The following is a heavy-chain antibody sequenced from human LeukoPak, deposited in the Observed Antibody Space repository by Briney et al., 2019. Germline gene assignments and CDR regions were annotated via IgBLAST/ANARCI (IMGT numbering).Heavy chain of an antibody. Sequence: GGSLRLSCGASGFIFDTHDMHWVRQAPGKGLEWVAFIRSDGYHTYYADSVKGRFTISRDNAKNSLSLQMNSLRAEDTAVYYCARTSAARYAFDIWGQGTMVTVSS. J-gene: IGHJ3*02. CDR1: GFIFDTHD. CDR2: IRSDGYHT. CDR3: ARTSAARYAFDI. V-gene: IGHV3-30*02. D-gene: IGHD6-6*01.